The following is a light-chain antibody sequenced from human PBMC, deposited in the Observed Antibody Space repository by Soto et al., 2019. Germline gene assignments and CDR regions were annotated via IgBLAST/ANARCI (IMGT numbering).Light chain of an antibody. J-gene: IGKJ4*01. V-gene: IGKV1-27*01. CDR2: AAS. CDR1: QSISSW. Sequence: DIQMTQSPSTLSASVGDRVTITCRASQSISSWLAWYQQKPGKAPKLLIYAASTLQSGVPSRFSGGGSGTDFSLTISSLQPEDVATYYCQKYNSAPHTFGGGTKVEIQ. CDR3: QKYNSAPHT.